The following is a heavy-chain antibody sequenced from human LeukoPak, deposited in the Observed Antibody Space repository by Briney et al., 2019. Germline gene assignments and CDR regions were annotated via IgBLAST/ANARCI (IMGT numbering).Heavy chain of an antibody. Sequence: SVKVSCKASGGTFSSYAISWVRQAPGQGLEWMGGVIPIFGTANYAQKFQGRVTITADESTSTAYMELSSLRSDDTAVYYCARDLLRYYYGSGSSAFDYWGQGTLVTVSS. CDR1: GGTFSSYA. J-gene: IGHJ4*02. CDR2: VIPIFGTA. D-gene: IGHD3-10*01. V-gene: IGHV1-69*13. CDR3: ARDLLRYYYGSGSSAFDY.